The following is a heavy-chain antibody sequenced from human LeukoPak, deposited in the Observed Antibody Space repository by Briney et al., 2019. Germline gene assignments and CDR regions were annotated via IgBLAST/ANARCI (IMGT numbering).Heavy chain of an antibody. CDR2: ISSSSSTI. D-gene: IGHD3-10*01. CDR3: ARVGFGITIDY. J-gene: IGHJ4*02. CDR1: GFTFSSYS. V-gene: IGHV3-48*01. Sequence: GGSLRLSCAASGFTFSSYSMNWVRLAPGKGLEWVSYISSSSSTIYYADSVKGRFTISRDNAKNSLYLQMNSLRAEDTAVYYCARVGFGITIDYWGQGTLVTVSS.